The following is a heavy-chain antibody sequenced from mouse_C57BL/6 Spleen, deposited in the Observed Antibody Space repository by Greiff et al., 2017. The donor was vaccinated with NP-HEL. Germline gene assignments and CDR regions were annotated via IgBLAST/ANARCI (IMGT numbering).Heavy chain of an antibody. CDR1: GYSITSGYY. J-gene: IGHJ1*03. Sequence: VQLKESGPGLVKPSQSLSLTCSVTGYSITSGYYWNWIRQFPGNKLEWMGYISYDGSNNYNPSLKNRISITRDTSKNQFFLKLNSVTTEDTATYYCARLYYGYDGGYFDVWGTGTTVTVSS. D-gene: IGHD2-2*01. CDR2: ISYDGSN. CDR3: ARLYYGYDGGYFDV. V-gene: IGHV3-6*01.